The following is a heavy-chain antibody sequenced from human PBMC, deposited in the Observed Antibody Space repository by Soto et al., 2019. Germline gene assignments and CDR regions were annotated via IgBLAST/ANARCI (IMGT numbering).Heavy chain of an antibody. V-gene: IGHV3-48*02. CDR3: ARSYYYDSSGYLVPFDY. Sequence: GSLRLSCAASGFTFSSYSMNWVRQAPGKGLEWVSYISSSSTIYYADSVKGRFTISRDNAKNSLYLQMNSLRDEDTAVYYCARSYYYDSSGYLVPFDYWGQGTLVTVSS. J-gene: IGHJ4*02. D-gene: IGHD3-22*01. CDR2: ISSSSTI. CDR1: GFTFSSYS.